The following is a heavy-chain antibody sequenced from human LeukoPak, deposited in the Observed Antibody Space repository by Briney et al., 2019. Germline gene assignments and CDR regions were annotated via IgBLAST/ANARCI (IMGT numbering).Heavy chain of an antibody. D-gene: IGHD5-24*01. CDR3: ARDFLGRWLQFWFDP. Sequence: GGSLRLSCAASGFTFSSYAMHWVRQAPGKGLEWVAVISYDGSNKYYADSVKGRFTISRDNSKNTLYLQMNSLRAEDTAVYYCARDFLGRWLQFWFDPWGQGTLVTVSS. CDR1: GFTFSSYA. V-gene: IGHV3-30*04. CDR2: ISYDGSNK. J-gene: IGHJ5*02.